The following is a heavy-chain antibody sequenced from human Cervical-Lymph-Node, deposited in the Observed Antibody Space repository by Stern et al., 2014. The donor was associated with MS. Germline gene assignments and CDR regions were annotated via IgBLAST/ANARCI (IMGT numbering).Heavy chain of an antibody. V-gene: IGHV5-51*01. Sequence: EVQLVESGAEVKKPGESLKISCKGSGYSFTANWIAWVRQMPGKGLEWMGIIYPGCSDTRYRPSFHGQVTISADKSISTAYLQWSSLKASDTAMYYCARDYGDYAFDYWGQGTLVTVSS. J-gene: IGHJ4*02. CDR1: GYSFTANW. D-gene: IGHD4-17*01. CDR2: IYPGCSDT. CDR3: ARDYGDYAFDY.